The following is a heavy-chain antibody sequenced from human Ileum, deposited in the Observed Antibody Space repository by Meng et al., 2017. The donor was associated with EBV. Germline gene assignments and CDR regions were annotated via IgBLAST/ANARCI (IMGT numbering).Heavy chain of an antibody. CDR1: VGLFSGNY. Sequence: APVSPLQPLHPPCAVYVGLFSGNYWTWIRQHPGKGLEWIGEINHSGSTNYNPSLKSRVTISVDTSKNQFSLKLSSVTAADTAVYYCARGNKVSDRGFDYWGQGTLVTVSS. CDR3: ARGNKVSDRGFDY. CDR2: INHSGST. D-gene: IGHD3-10*01. J-gene: IGHJ4*02. V-gene: IGHV4-34*01.